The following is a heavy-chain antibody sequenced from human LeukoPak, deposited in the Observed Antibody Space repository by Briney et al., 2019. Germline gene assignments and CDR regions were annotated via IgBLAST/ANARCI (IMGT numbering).Heavy chain of an antibody. J-gene: IGHJ4*02. V-gene: IGHV3-30*02. CDR1: GFTFSSYG. CDR2: IRYDGSNK. Sequence: GGSLRLSCAASGFTFSSYGMHWVRQAPGKGLEWVAFIRYDGSNKYYADSVKGRFTISRDNSKNTLYLQMNSLRAEDTAVYYCAKGAFLRGYSYGLIDYWGQGTLVTVSS. D-gene: IGHD5-18*01. CDR3: AKGAFLRGYSYGLIDY.